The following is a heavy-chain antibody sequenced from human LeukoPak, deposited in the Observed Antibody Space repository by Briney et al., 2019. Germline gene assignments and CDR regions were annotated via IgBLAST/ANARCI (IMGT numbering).Heavy chain of an antibody. Sequence: SETLSLTCTVSGGSISSSSYYWGWIRQPPGKGLEWIGSIYYSGSTYYNPSLKSRVTISVDTSKNQFSLKLSSVTAADTAVYYCARTPGIAAAGYDAFDIWGQGTMVTVSS. J-gene: IGHJ3*02. CDR3: ARTPGIAAAGYDAFDI. V-gene: IGHV4-39*07. CDR2: IYYSGST. CDR1: GGSISSSSYY. D-gene: IGHD6-13*01.